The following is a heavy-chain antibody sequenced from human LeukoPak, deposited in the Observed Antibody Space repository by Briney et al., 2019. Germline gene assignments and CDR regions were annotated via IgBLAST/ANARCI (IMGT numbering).Heavy chain of an antibody. V-gene: IGHV1-2*02. CDR1: GYTFTSYY. CDR3: ARAVVLDYGGNSPFDY. Sequence: ASVKVSCKASGYTFTSYYMHWVRQAPGQGLEWMGWINPNSGGTNYAQKFQGRVTMTRDTSISTAYMELSRLRSDDTAVYYCARAVVLDYGGNSPFDYWGQGTLVTVSS. D-gene: IGHD4-23*01. J-gene: IGHJ4*02. CDR2: INPNSGGT.